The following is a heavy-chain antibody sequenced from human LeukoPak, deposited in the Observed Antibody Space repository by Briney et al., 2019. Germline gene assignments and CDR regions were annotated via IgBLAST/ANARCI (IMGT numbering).Heavy chain of an antibody. CDR1: GFSFSDSA. CDR2: ISGSGGTT. Sequence: QPGGSLKLSCAASGFSFSDSAMHWVRQAPGKGLEWVSSISGSGGTTYYADSVKGRFTISRDNAKNSLYLQMNSLRAEDTAVYYCSIVATITTFDYWGQGTLVTVSS. D-gene: IGHD5-12*01. CDR3: SIVATITTFDY. J-gene: IGHJ4*02. V-gene: IGHV3-48*04.